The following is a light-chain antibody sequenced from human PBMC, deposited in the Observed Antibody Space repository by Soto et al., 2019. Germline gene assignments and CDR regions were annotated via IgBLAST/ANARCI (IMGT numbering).Light chain of an antibody. CDR2: DAS. Sequence: EIVFTHSPAPLSFSPVERATLSLRASRSVSSYLAWYQQKPGQAPRLLIYDASNRATGIPARFSGSGSGTDFTLTISRLETEDFAVYYCQQYGTDGTFGQGTKVDIK. CDR1: RSVSSY. V-gene: IGKV3-11*01. CDR3: QQYGTDGT. J-gene: IGKJ1*01.